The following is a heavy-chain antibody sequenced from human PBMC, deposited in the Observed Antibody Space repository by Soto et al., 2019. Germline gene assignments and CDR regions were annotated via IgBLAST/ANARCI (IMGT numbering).Heavy chain of an antibody. D-gene: IGHD6-13*01. CDR1: GFTFSSYS. CDR3: ARAFRAAAARDAFDI. V-gene: IGHV3-21*01. J-gene: IGHJ3*02. CDR2: ISSSSSYI. Sequence: PGGSLRLSCAASGFTFSSYSMNWVRQAPGKGLEWVSSISSSSSYIYYADSVKGRFTISRDNAKNSLYLQMNSLRAEDTAVYYCARAFRAAAARDAFDIWGQGTMVTVS.